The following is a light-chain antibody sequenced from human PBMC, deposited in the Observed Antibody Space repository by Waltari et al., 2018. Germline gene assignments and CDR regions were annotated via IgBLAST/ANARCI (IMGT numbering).Light chain of an antibody. CDR3: CSYAGSGTYV. Sequence: QSALTQPASVSGTPGQSLTISCPGTTSDVGNYNLVSWYQHHPGEAPKLMICEVIKRPSGVSNRFSGSKSGNTASLTISGLQAEDEADYYCCSYAGSGTYVFGTGTKVTVL. J-gene: IGLJ1*01. CDR1: TSDVGNYNL. CDR2: EVI. V-gene: IGLV2-23*02.